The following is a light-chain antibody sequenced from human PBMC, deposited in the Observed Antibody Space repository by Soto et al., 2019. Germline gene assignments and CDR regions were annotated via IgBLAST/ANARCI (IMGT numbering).Light chain of an antibody. CDR3: QQYNTEWT. CDR2: DAS. Sequence: DIQMTQSPSTLSASVGDRVTITCRASQSIRGWLAWYQQKPGKPPKLLIYDASNLESGVPSRFSGSGSGPEFTLTITSLQPDDFATYFCQQYNTEWTFGQGTKVE. J-gene: IGKJ1*01. V-gene: IGKV1-5*03. CDR1: QSIRGW.